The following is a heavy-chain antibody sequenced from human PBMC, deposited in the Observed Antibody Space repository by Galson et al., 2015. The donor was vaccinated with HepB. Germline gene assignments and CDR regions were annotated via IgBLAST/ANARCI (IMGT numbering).Heavy chain of an antibody. CDR3: ARGQSITIFGVASRGNWFDS. V-gene: IGHV1-3*01. D-gene: IGHD3-3*01. CDR2: INAGNGNT. Sequence: SVKVSCKASGYTFTSYAMHWVRQAPGQRLEWMGWINAGNGNTKYSQKFQGRVTITRDTSASTAYMELSSLRSEDTAVYYCARGQSITIFGVASRGNWFDSWGQGTLVTVSS. J-gene: IGHJ5*01. CDR1: GYTFTSYA.